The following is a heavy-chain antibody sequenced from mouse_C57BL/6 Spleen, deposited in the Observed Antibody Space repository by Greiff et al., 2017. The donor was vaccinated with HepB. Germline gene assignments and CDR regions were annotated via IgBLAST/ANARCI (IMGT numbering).Heavy chain of an antibody. D-gene: IGHD1-1*01. CDR2: IDPEDGET. Sequence: VQLQQSGAELVKPGASVKLSCTASGFNIKDYYMHWVKQRTEQGLEWIGRIDPEDGETKYAPKFQGKATITADTSSNTAYLQLSSLTSEDTAVYYCARGDYYGSPAWFAYWGQGTLVTVSA. J-gene: IGHJ3*01. CDR3: ARGDYYGSPAWFAY. CDR1: GFNIKDYY. V-gene: IGHV14-2*01.